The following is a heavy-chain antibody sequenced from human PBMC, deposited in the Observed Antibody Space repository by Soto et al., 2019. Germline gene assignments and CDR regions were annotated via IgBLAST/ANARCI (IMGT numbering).Heavy chain of an antibody. CDR1: GGSISSSSYY. D-gene: IGHD4-17*01. CDR3: AREDDYGDFDY. CDR2: IYYSGST. J-gene: IGHJ4*02. V-gene: IGHV4-39*07. Sequence: SETLSLTCTVSGGSISSSSYYWGWIRQPPGKGLEWIGSIYYSGSTYYNPSLKSRVTISVDTSKNQFSLNLSSVTAADTAVYYCAREDDYGDFDYWGQGTLVTVSS.